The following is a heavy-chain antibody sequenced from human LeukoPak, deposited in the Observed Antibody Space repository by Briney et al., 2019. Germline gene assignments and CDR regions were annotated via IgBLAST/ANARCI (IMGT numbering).Heavy chain of an antibody. D-gene: IGHD3-22*01. V-gene: IGHV3-30*02. CDR3: AKDRYYYDSSGYSIFDY. CDR2: IRYDGSNN. J-gene: IGHJ4*02. Sequence: GGSLRLSCAAYGFTFSNFAMHSVRQAPGKGLEWVAFIRYDGSNNYYADSVKGRFTISRDNSKNTLYLQMNSLRAEDTAVYYCAKDRYYYDSSGYSIFDYWGQGTLVTVSS. CDR1: GFTFSNFA.